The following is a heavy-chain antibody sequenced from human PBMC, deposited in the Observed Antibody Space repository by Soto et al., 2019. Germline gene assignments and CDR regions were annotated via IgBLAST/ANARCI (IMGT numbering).Heavy chain of an antibody. CDR2: ISAYNGNT. J-gene: IGHJ6*02. D-gene: IGHD5-18*01. CDR1: GYTFTSYG. V-gene: IGHV1-18*01. CDR3: ARDGAQSGWIQPYYYYYYGMDV. Sequence: ASVKVSCKASGYTFTSYGISWVRQAPGQGLEWMGWISAYNGNTNYAQKLQGRVTMTTDTSTSTAYMELRSLRSDDTAVYYCARDGAQSGWIQPYYYYYYGMDVWGQGTTVTVSS.